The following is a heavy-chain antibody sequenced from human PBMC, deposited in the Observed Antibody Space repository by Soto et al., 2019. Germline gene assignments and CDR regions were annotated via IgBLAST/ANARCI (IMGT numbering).Heavy chain of an antibody. CDR3: ARTSNYYDSSGYHYYFDY. D-gene: IGHD3-22*01. V-gene: IGHV3-33*01. J-gene: IGHJ4*02. Sequence: QVQLVESGGGVVQPGRSLRLSCAASGFTFSSYGMHWVRQAPGKGLEWVAVIWYDGSNKYYADSVKGRFTISRDNSKNTLYLQMNSLRAEDTAVYYCARTSNYYDSSGYHYYFDYWGQGTLVTVSS. CDR1: GFTFSSYG. CDR2: IWYDGSNK.